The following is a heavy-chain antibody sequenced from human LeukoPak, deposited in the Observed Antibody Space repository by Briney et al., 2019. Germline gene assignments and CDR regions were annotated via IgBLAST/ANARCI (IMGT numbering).Heavy chain of an antibody. CDR3: ARGYCSSTSCYTGVDYYYDYMDV. Sequence: GESLKISCKGSGYSFTSYWIGWVRQMPGKGLEWMGIIYPGDSDTRYSPSFQGQVTISADKSISTAYLQWSSLKASDTAMYYCARGYCSSTSCYTGVDYYYDYMDVWGKGTTVTVSS. CDR2: IYPGDSDT. CDR1: GYSFTSYW. D-gene: IGHD2-2*02. V-gene: IGHV5-51*01. J-gene: IGHJ6*03.